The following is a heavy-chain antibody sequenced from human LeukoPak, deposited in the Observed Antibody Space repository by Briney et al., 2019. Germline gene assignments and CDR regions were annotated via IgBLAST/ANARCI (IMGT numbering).Heavy chain of an antibody. J-gene: IGHJ5*02. V-gene: IGHV3-23*01. CDR1: GFTFSSYA. CDR3: AKGWGIVGATYWFDP. Sequence: PGGSLRLSCAASGFTFSSYAMSWVRQAPGKGLEWVSAISGSGGSTYYADSVKGRFTISRDNSKNTLYLQMNSLRAEDTAVYYCAKGWGIVGATYWFDPWGQGTLVTVSS. CDR2: ISGSGGST. D-gene: IGHD1-26*01.